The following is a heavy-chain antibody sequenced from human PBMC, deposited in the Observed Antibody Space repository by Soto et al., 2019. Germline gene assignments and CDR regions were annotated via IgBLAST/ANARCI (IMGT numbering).Heavy chain of an antibody. CDR2: INKSGST. V-gene: IGHV4-39*02. J-gene: IGHJ5*02. CDR3: TRALTVTASYTWLDP. D-gene: IGHD2-21*02. Sequence: SETLSLTCTVSGDSISTSLYYWGWIRQPPWKGLEWIGSINKSGSTFYNPSLKSRVTISVDTSKNHLSLDLRSVTAEDTAVYYCTRALTVTASYTWLDPWGQGXLVTVYS. CDR1: GDSISTSLYY.